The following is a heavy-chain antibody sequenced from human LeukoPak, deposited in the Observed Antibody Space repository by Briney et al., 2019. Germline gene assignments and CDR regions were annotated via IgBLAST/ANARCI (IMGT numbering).Heavy chain of an antibody. Sequence: PSETLSLTCTVSGGSISSYYWSWTRQPPGKGLEWIGYIYYSGSTNYNPSLRSRVTISVDTSKNQFSLKLSSVTAADTAVYYCARAAYDFWSGYPNWFDPWGQGTLVTVSS. CDR2: IYYSGST. J-gene: IGHJ5*02. D-gene: IGHD3-3*01. CDR1: GGSISSYY. V-gene: IGHV4-59*01. CDR3: ARAAYDFWSGYPNWFDP.